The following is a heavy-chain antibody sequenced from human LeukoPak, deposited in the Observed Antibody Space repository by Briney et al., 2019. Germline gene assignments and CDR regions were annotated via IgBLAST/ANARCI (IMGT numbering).Heavy chain of an antibody. Sequence: GESLKISCKGSGYSFTSYWIGWVRQMPGKGLEWMGIIYPGGSDTRYSPSFQGQVTISADKSISTAYLQWSSLKASDTAMYYCARRSSSWYVNYYYGMDVWGQGTTVTVSS. CDR3: ARRSSSWYVNYYYGMDV. CDR1: GYSFTSYW. D-gene: IGHD6-13*01. J-gene: IGHJ6*02. V-gene: IGHV5-51*01. CDR2: IYPGGSDT.